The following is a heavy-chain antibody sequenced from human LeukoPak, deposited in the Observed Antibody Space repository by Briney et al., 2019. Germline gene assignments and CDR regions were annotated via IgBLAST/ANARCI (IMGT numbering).Heavy chain of an antibody. J-gene: IGHJ4*02. Sequence: PGGSLRLSCAPSGFTFSTYAMSWVRQTPGKGLEWVAAISGDNPGTYHANSVKGRFTISRENSKNTLHLQMSGLRAEDTARYYCAKAPVGHCSGAFCYHFDSWGQGTLVTVSS. CDR3: AKAPVGHCSGAFCYHFDS. CDR2: ISGDNPGT. D-gene: IGHD2-15*01. CDR1: GFTFSTYA. V-gene: IGHV3-23*01.